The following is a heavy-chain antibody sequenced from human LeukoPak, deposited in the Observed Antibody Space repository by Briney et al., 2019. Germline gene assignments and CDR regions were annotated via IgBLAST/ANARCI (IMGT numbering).Heavy chain of an antibody. CDR2: ITGSGGST. CDR3: ANVWATIAAVGY. V-gene: IGHV3-23*01. CDR1: GFTFSSYS. J-gene: IGHJ4*02. D-gene: IGHD6-25*01. Sequence: GGSLRLSCAASGFTFSSYSMNWVRQAPGKGLEWVSAITGSGGSTYYADSVKGRFIISRDNSKNTLSLQMNSLRAEETAVYYCANVWATIAAVGYWGQGTLVTVSS.